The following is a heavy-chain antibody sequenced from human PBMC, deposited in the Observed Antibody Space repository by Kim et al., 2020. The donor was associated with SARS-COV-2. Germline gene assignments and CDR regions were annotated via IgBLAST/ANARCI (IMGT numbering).Heavy chain of an antibody. J-gene: IGHJ6*02. CDR3: AREERQLGYYYGMDV. CDR2: IKQDGSEK. D-gene: IGHD6-13*01. CDR1: GFTFSSYW. Sequence: GGSLRLSCAASGFTFSSYWMSWVRQAPGKGLEWVANIKQDGSEKYYVDSVKGRFTISRDNAKNSLYLQMNSLRAEDTAVYYCAREERQLGYYYGMDVWGQGTTVTVSS. V-gene: IGHV3-7*01.